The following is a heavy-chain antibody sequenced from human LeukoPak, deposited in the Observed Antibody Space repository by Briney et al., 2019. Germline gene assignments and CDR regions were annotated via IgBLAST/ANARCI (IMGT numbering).Heavy chain of an antibody. Sequence: SETLSLTCTVSGGSISSGGYYWSWIRQHPGKGLEWIGYIYYRGSTYYNPSLKSRLTISVDTSENQFSLNLSSVTAADTAVYYCARLPYDSTWHPLDYWGQGTLVTVSS. V-gene: IGHV4-31*03. J-gene: IGHJ4*02. CDR3: ARLPYDSTWHPLDY. CDR2: IYYRGST. CDR1: GGSISSGGYY. D-gene: IGHD6-13*01.